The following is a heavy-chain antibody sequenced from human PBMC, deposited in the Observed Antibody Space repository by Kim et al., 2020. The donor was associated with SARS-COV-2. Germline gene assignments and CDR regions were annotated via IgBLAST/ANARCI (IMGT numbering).Heavy chain of an antibody. V-gene: IGHV4-30-4*01. CDR3: AMVMGIGDWFDP. CDR2: IYYSGTT. D-gene: IGHD3-22*01. Sequence: SETLSLTCTVSGVSISNGDYYWSWIRQPPGKGLEWISYIYYSGTTYFNPSLKSRVTLSVDTSKNQFSLKLTSGTAADTAVYYCAMVMGIGDWFDPWGQGTLVTVSS. J-gene: IGHJ5*02. CDR1: GVSISNGDYY.